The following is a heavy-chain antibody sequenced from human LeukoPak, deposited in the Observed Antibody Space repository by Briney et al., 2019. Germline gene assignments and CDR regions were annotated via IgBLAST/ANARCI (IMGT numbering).Heavy chain of an antibody. CDR1: GGSISSSSYY. CDR3: ASKANVLLWFGELLSGDY. Sequence: PSETLSLTCTVSGGSISSSSYYWGGIRQPPGKGLEWIGSIYYSGSTYYNPSLKSRVTISVDTSKNQFSLKLSSVTAADTAVYYCASKANVLLWFGELLSGDYWGQGTLVTVSS. V-gene: IGHV4-39*01. D-gene: IGHD3-10*01. J-gene: IGHJ4*02. CDR2: IYYSGST.